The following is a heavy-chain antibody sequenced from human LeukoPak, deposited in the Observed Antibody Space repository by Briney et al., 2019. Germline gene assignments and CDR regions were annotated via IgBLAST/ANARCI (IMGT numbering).Heavy chain of an antibody. J-gene: IGHJ6*02. V-gene: IGHV3-21*01. CDR2: ISSSSSYI. CDR1: GFTFSSYS. Sequence: PGGSLRLSCAASGFTFSSYSMNWVRQAPGKGLEWVSSISSSSSYIYYADSVKGRFTISRDNAKNSLYLQMNSLRAEGTAVYYCARGGYFDWLPLDYYYYGMDVWGQGTTVTVSS. CDR3: ARGGYFDWLPLDYYYYGMDV. D-gene: IGHD3-9*01.